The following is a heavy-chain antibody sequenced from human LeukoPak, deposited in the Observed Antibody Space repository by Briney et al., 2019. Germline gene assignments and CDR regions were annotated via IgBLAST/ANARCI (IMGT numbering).Heavy chain of an antibody. CDR2: ISSSSSTI. V-gene: IGHV3-48*01. CDR1: GFTFSGHS. CDR3: ARAGGPITYYYDSSGPPGY. J-gene: IGHJ4*02. Sequence: GSLRLSCAASGFTFSGHSMNWVRQAPGKGLEWVSYISSSSSTINYADSVKGRFTISRDNAKNSLYLQMNSLRAEDTAVYYCARAGGPITYYYDSSGPPGYWGQGTLVTVSS. D-gene: IGHD3-22*01.